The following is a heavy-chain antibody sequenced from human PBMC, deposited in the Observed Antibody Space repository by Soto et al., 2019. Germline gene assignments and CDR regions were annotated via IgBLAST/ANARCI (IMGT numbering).Heavy chain of an antibody. CDR1: GGSISSYY. D-gene: IGHD4-17*01. CDR2: IYYSGST. J-gene: IGHJ4*02. V-gene: IGHV4-59*01. CDR3: ARSHGDYVISSPLYYFDY. Sequence: SETLSLTCTVSGGSISSYYWSWIRQPPGKGLEGMGNIYYSGSTNYNPPLKSRVTISVDTSKNQFSLKLSSVTAADTAVYYCARSHGDYVISSPLYYFDYWGQGTLVTVSS.